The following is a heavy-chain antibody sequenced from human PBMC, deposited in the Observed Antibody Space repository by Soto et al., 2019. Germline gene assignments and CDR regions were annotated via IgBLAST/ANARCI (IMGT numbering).Heavy chain of an antibody. D-gene: IGHD3-10*01. CDR1: GFTFSSYS. Sequence: EVQLVESGGGLVKPGGSLRLSCAASGFTFSSYSMNWVRQAPGKGLEWVSAISSSSSYIYYADSVKGRFTSSRDNAKNSRYLQKSSLRAEDTAVYYCARTPLTMVRGVIPYYYGMDVWGQGTTVTVSS. CDR2: ISSSSSYI. V-gene: IGHV3-21*01. CDR3: ARTPLTMVRGVIPYYYGMDV. J-gene: IGHJ6*02.